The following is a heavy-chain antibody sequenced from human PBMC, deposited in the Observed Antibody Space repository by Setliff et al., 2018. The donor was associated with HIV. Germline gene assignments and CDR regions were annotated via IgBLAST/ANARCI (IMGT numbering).Heavy chain of an antibody. J-gene: IGHJ6*03. CDR2: ISSGGSAI. CDR3: ANPPTVTTDYYYYYMDV. CDR1: GFTFSSYE. D-gene: IGHD4-4*01. V-gene: IGHV3-48*03. Sequence: GGSLRLSCAASGFTFSSYELNWVRQAPGKGLEWVSYISSGGSAIYYADSMKGRFTISRDNAKNSLYLQMNSLRAEDTAVYYCANPPTVTTDYYYYYMDVWGKGTTVTVSS.